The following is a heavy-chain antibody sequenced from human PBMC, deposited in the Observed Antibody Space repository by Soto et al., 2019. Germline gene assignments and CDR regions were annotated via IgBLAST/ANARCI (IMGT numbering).Heavy chain of an antibody. CDR1: GFTFSTYG. CDR2: ISYDGSDK. V-gene: IGHV3-30*18. Sequence: GGSLRLSCAASGFTFSTYGMHWVRQAPGKGLEWVAVISYDGSDKYYADSVKGRFTISRDSSKDMLYLQMNSLRAEDTSIYYCAKESYYESRDYNAFDTWGQGIMVTVSS. J-gene: IGHJ3*02. CDR3: AKESYYESRDYNAFDT. D-gene: IGHD3-22*01.